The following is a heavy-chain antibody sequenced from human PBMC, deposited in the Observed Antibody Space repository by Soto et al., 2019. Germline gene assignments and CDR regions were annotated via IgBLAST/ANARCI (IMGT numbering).Heavy chain of an antibody. V-gene: IGHV3-23*01. Sequence: GGSLRLSCAASGFTFSSYAMSWVRQAPGKGLEWVSAISGSGGSTYYADSVKGRFTISRDNSKNTLYLQMNSLRAEDTAVYYCAKQVPYCSSTSCYSSHFDYWGQGTLVTVSS. J-gene: IGHJ4*02. CDR1: GFTFSSYA. CDR2: ISGSGGST. CDR3: AKQVPYCSSTSCYSSHFDY. D-gene: IGHD2-2*01.